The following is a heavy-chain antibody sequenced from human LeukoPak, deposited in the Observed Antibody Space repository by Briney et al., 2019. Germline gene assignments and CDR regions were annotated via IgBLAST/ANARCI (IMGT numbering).Heavy chain of an antibody. V-gene: IGHV3-48*03. CDR3: ATDLSY. CDR1: GFTFSTYE. Sequence: GGSLRLSCAASGFTFSTYEMNWVRHAPGKGLEWVSYISSSGNTIYYADSVKGRFTISRDNAKSSLYLQMNSLRAEDTALYFCATDLSYWGQGTLVTVSS. J-gene: IGHJ4*02. CDR2: ISSSGNTI.